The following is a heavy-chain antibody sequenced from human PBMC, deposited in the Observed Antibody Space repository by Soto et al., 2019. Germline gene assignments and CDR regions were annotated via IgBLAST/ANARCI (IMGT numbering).Heavy chain of an antibody. D-gene: IGHD3-16*01. V-gene: IGHV1-69*04. J-gene: IGHJ4*02. Sequence: SVKVSCKASGGTFSSYTISWVRQAPGQGLEWMGRIIPILGIANYAQKFQGRVTITADKSTSTAYMELSSLRSEDTAVYYCARDHLARYYFDYWGQGTLVTVSS. CDR3: ARDHLARYYFDY. CDR2: IIPILGIA. CDR1: GGTFSSYT.